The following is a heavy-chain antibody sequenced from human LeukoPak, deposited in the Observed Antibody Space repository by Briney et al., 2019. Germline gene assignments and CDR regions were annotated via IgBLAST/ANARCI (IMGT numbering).Heavy chain of an antibody. CDR3: ARGVVVTAIHHYYYGMDV. D-gene: IGHD2-21*02. V-gene: IGHV4-34*01. J-gene: IGHJ6*04. CDR1: GGSFSGYY. CDR2: INHSGST. Sequence: SETLSLTCAVYGGSFSGYYWSWLRQPPGKGLEWVGEINHSGSTNYNPSLKSRVTISVDTSKNQFSLKLSSVTAADTAVYSCARGVVVTAIHHYYYGMDVWGKGTTVTVSS.